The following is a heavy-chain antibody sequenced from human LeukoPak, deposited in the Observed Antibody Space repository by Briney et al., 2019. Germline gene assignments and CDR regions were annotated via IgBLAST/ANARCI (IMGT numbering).Heavy chain of an antibody. Sequence: GGSLRLSCAASGFTFSSFWMSWVRQAPGKGLEWVANIKQDGSEKYYVDSLKGRFRFTISRDNAKNSLYLQMNSLRAEDTAMYYCTRGLGYCSSSSCYAWGYWGQGTLVTVSS. J-gene: IGHJ4*02. D-gene: IGHD2-2*01. CDR3: TRGLGYCSSSSCYAWGY. CDR1: GFTFSSFW. V-gene: IGHV3-7*01. CDR2: IKQDGSEK.